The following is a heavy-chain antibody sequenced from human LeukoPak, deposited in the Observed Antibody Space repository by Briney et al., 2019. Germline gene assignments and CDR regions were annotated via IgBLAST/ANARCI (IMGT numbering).Heavy chain of an antibody. V-gene: IGHV4-59*12. D-gene: IGHD6-6*01. J-gene: IGHJ4*02. CDR2: IYYSGST. CDR3: AILGIAARNFDY. Sequence: SETLSLTCTVSGGSISSYYWSWIRQPPGKGLEWIGYIYYSGSTNYDPSLKSRVTISVDTSKNQFSLKLSSVTAADTAVYYCAILGIAARNFDYWGQGTLVTVSS. CDR1: GGSISSYY.